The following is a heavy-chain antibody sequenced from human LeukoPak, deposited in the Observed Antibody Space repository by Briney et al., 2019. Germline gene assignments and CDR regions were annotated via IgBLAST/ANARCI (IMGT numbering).Heavy chain of an antibody. J-gene: IGHJ5*02. CDR1: GYTFTSYY. Sequence: ASVKVSCKASGYTFTSYYMHWVRQAPGQGLEWMGIINPSGGSTSYAQKFQGRVTMTTDTSTSTAYMELRSLRSDDTAVYYCARDRERYGVKDWFDPWGQGTLVTVSS. D-gene: IGHD1-1*01. CDR3: ARDRERYGVKDWFDP. CDR2: INPSGGST. V-gene: IGHV1-46*01.